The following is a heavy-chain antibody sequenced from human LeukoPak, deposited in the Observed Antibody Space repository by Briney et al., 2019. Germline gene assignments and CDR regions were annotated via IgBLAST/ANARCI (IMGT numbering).Heavy chain of an antibody. CDR3: AKVLVAGASRGYFDS. CDR2: ISDSGGST. Sequence: GGSLRLSCAASGFTFSSYSMNWVRQAPGKGLEWVSGISDSGGSTHYADSVKGRFTSSRDNPKNTLYLQMNSLRAEDTAVYYCAKVLVAGASRGYFDSWGQGTLVTVSS. CDR1: GFTFSSYS. D-gene: IGHD1-26*01. J-gene: IGHJ4*02. V-gene: IGHV3-23*01.